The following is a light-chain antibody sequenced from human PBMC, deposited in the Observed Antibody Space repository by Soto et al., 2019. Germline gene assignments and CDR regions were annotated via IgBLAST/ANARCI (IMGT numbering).Light chain of an antibody. V-gene: IGKV3-20*01. CDR1: QSISSSY. CDR3: HQYGSAPAWT. CDR2: GAS. J-gene: IGKJ1*01. Sequence: EIVLTQSPGTLSLFPGERATLSCRASQSISSSYLAWYQQKPGQAPRLLIYGASSRATGIPDRFSGAGSATDFTITISRLEPEDFAVYYCHQYGSAPAWTFGQGNKVEIK.